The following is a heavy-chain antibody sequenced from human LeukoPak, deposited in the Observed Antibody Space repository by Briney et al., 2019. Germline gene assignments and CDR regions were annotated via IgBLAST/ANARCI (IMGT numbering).Heavy chain of an antibody. V-gene: IGHV1-46*01. CDR1: GYSFTNYY. D-gene: IGHD3-10*01. CDR2: INPGGGTT. CDR3: ARGGFTTMVRGVIITLDAFDI. J-gene: IGHJ3*02. Sequence: GASVKVSCKASGYSFTNYYLHWVRQAPGQGFEWMGIINPGGGTTTYAQKFQGRVTMTRDTSTSTVYMELSSLRSEDTAVYYCARGGFTTMVRGVIITLDAFDIRGQGTMVTVSS.